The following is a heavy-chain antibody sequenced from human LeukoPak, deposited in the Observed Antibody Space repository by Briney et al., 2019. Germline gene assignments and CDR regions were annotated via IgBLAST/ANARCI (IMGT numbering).Heavy chain of an antibody. CDR3: ARTGRDTSSSNPFDL. V-gene: IGHV1-69*06. CDR2: IIPTLGTA. J-gene: IGHJ4*02. D-gene: IGHD6-13*01. Sequence: SVKVSCKTSDDTFSTSAISWVRQAPGQGLEWMGRIIPTLGTASNAEKFYGRVTITADKSTSTTYLELNSLRSDDTAVYYCARTGRDTSSSNPFDLWGQGTRAPVSS. CDR1: DDTFSTSA.